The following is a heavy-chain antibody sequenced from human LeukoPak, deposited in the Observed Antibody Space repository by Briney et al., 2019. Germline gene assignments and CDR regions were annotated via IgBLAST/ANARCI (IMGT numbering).Heavy chain of an antibody. CDR2: INHSGST. J-gene: IGHJ4*02. V-gene: IGHV4-34*01. D-gene: IGHD4-11*01. CDR3: ARVSKGSRGYFDY. CDR1: GGSFSGYY. Sequence: SETLSLTCAVYGGSFSGYYWSWIRQPPGKGLEWIGEINHSGSTNYNPSLKSRVTMSVDTSKNQFSLKLSSVTAADTAVYYCARVSKGSRGYFDYWGQGTLVTVSS.